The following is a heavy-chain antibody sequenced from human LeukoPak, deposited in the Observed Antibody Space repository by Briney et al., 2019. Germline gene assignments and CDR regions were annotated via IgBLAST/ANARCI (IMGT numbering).Heavy chain of an antibody. CDR3: AREVVVPAAARHYYYYYYMDV. CDR2: ISSSSSYI. CDR1: GFTFSSYS. Sequence: PGGSLRLSCAASGFTFSSYSMNWVRQAPRKGLEWVSSISSSSSYIYYADSVKGRFTISRDNAKNSLYLQMNSLRAEDTAVYYCAREVVVPAAARHYYYYYYMDVWGKGTTVTVSS. J-gene: IGHJ6*03. V-gene: IGHV3-21*01. D-gene: IGHD2-2*01.